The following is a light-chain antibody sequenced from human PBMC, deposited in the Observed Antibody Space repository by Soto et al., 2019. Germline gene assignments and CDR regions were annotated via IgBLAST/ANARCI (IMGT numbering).Light chain of an antibody. CDR3: QQYGSSRWT. CDR2: GAS. Sequence: EIVLTQSPGTLSSSPGERATLSCRASQSVSSSYLAWYQQKPGQAPRLLIYGASSRATGIPDRFSGSGSGTDFTLTISRLEPEDFAGYYCQQYGSSRWTCGQGTKVEIK. V-gene: IGKV3-20*01. J-gene: IGKJ1*01. CDR1: QSVSSSY.